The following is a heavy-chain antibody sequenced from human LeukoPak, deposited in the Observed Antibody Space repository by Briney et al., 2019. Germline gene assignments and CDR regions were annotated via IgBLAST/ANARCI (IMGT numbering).Heavy chain of an antibody. CDR1: GGSISSGDYY. J-gene: IGHJ4*02. CDR3: ARALYGSGSYFFDY. D-gene: IGHD3-10*01. Sequence: SETLSLTCTVSGGSISSGDYYWSWFRQPPGKGLEWIGYIYYSGSTYYNPSLKSRVTISVDTSKNQFSLKLSSATAADTAVYYCARALYGSGSYFFDYWGQGTLVTVSS. V-gene: IGHV4-30-4*01. CDR2: IYYSGST.